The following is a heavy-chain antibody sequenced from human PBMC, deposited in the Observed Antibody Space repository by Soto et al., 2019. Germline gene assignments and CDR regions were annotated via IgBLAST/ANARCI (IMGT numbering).Heavy chain of an antibody. V-gene: IGHV3-30*18. CDR1: GFTFSSYG. Sequence: QVQLVESGGGVVQPGRSLRLSCAASGFTFSSYGMHWVRQAPGKGLEWVAVIAYDGSNKYYADSVKGRVTISRDNSKNTLDLHMNSQRDEDRAVYYCAKGPCSPNSYYYGMDVWGQGTTVTVSS. J-gene: IGHJ6*02. CDR2: IAYDGSNK. CDR3: AKGPCSPNSYYYGMDV.